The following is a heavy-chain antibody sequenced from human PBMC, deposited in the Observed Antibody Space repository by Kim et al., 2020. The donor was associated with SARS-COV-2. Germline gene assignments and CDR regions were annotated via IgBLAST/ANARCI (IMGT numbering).Heavy chain of an antibody. V-gene: IGHV1-18*01. J-gene: IGHJ4*02. Sequence: ASVKVSCKTSGYIFTSHIINWVRQVPGQGLEWMAYINPYTGDVRTTQSLRARVAVTTDTSTTTAYMELRSLTSDDTAVYFCAREVTLGDLEYFDYWGQGTLVTVSS. CDR1: GYIFTSHI. CDR2: INPYTGDV. D-gene: IGHD1-26*01. CDR3: AREVTLGDLEYFDY.